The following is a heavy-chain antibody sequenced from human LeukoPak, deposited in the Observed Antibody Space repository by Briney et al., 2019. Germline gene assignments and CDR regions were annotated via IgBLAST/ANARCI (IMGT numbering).Heavy chain of an antibody. J-gene: IGHJ6*03. CDR1: GGSISSYY. Sequence: SETLSLTCTVSGGSISSYYWSWIRQPAGKGLEWIGRIYTSGSTNYNPSLKSRVTMSVDTSKSQFSLKLSSVTAADTAVYYCARDDYGGSPYYYYYMDVWGKGTTVTVSS. V-gene: IGHV4-4*07. D-gene: IGHD4-23*01. CDR3: ARDDYGGSPYYYYYMDV. CDR2: IYTSGST.